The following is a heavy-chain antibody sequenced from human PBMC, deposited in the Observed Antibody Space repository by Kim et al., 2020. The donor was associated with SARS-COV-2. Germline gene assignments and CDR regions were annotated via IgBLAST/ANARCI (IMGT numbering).Heavy chain of an antibody. V-gene: IGHV5-51*01. CDR1: GYIFTDYW. CDR2: ISPGDSNI. D-gene: IGHD2-2*02. J-gene: IGHJ6*02. Sequence: GESLKISCKASGYIFTDYWIAWVRQMPGKGLESIGVISPGDSNIKYSPSFQGQVTTSVDRSITTAYLQWSSLEASDSATYYCARHRMGKPISGPPRHGLDVWGQGTPVTVSS. CDR3: ARHRMGKPISGPPRHGLDV.